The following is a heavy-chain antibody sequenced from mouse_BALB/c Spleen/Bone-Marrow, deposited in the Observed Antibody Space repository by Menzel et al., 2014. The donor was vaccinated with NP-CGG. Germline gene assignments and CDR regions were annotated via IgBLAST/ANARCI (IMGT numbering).Heavy chain of an antibody. Sequence: EVMLVESGGGLVKPGGSLKLSCAASGFTFSSYAMSWVRQSPEKRLEWVAEISSGGNYTYYPDTVTGRFTTSRDNAKNILYLEMSSLRSDDTAMYYCVRAYGSSYAMDYWGQGTSVTVSS. J-gene: IGHJ4*01. D-gene: IGHD1-1*01. CDR2: ISSGGNYT. V-gene: IGHV5-9-4*01. CDR1: GFTFSSYA. CDR3: VRAYGSSYAMDY.